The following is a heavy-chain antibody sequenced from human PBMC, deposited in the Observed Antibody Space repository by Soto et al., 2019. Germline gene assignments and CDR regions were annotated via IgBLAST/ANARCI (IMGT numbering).Heavy chain of an antibody. J-gene: IGHJ6*02. CDR1: GYSFTSYW. V-gene: IGHV5-10-1*01. Sequence: LGESLKISCSGSGYSFTSYWINWVRQIPGIGLEWMGRIDPSVSYTNYSPSFQGHVTISADKSISTAYLQWSSLTASDTAMYYCARRPSYNDSTAYVQDAMDVWGQGTTVTVSS. CDR3: ARRPSYNDSTAYVQDAMDV. CDR2: IDPSVSYT. D-gene: IGHD3-22*01.